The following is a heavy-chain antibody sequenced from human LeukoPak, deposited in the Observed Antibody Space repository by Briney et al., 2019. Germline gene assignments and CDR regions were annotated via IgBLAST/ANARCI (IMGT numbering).Heavy chain of an antibody. Sequence: GASVKVSCKASGYTFTSYDINWVRQATGQGLEWMGWMNPNSGNTGYAQKFQGRVTMTRNTSISTAYMELSSLRSEDTAVYYCARGPVLRYFDWLSDYGMDVWGQGTTVTFSS. CDR1: GYTFTSYD. D-gene: IGHD3-9*01. CDR2: MNPNSGNT. CDR3: ARGPVLRYFDWLSDYGMDV. V-gene: IGHV1-8*01. J-gene: IGHJ6*02.